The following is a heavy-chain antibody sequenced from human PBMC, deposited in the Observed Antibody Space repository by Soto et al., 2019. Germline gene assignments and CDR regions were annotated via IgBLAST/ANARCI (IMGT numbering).Heavy chain of an antibody. CDR3: ASSIRYCTNGVCYTTEDY. D-gene: IGHD2-8*01. CDR2: ISAYNGNT. J-gene: IGHJ4*02. V-gene: IGHV1-18*01. Sequence: ASVKVSCKASGYTFTSYGISWVRQAPGQGLEWMGWISAYNGNTSYAQKLQGRVTMTTDTSTSTAYMELRSLRSDDTAVYYCASSIRYCTNGVCYTTEDYWGQGTLVTVSS. CDR1: GYTFTSYG.